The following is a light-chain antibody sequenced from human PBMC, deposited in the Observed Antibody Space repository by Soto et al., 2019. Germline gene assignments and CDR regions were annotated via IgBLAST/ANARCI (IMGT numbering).Light chain of an antibody. V-gene: IGKV1-33*01. Sequence: DIQMTQSPSSLSASVGDRVTITCQASQDISNYLNWYQQKPGKAPKLLIYDASNLEIGVPSRFSGSGSGTDFTFTISSLQPEDIAAYYCQQYDNPRYTFGQGTKVEIK. CDR2: DAS. CDR1: QDISNY. CDR3: QQYDNPRYT. J-gene: IGKJ2*01.